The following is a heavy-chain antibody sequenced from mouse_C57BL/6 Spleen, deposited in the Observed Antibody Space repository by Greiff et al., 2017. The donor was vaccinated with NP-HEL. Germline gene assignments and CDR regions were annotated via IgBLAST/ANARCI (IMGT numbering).Heavy chain of an antibody. V-gene: IGHV1-19*01. J-gene: IGHJ2*01. CDR3: ARSGKSTMVTTGDY. D-gene: IGHD2-2*01. CDR1: GYTFTDYY. Sequence: VQLKQSGPVLVKPGASVKMSCKASGYTFTDYYMNWVKQSHGKSLEWIGVINPYNGGTSYNQKFKGKATLTVDKSSSTAYMELNSLTSEDSAVYYCARSGKSTMVTTGDYWGQGTTLTVSS. CDR2: INPYNGGT.